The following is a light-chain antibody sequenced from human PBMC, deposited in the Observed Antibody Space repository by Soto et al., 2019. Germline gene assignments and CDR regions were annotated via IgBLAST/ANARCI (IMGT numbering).Light chain of an antibody. CDR1: QSLLSSNGFTY. CDR2: LGS. Sequence: IVMTQSPLYLPVTPGEPASISCRSSQSLLSSNGFTYFDWYVQKPGKSPQVLIYLGSNRASGVXDXYSGTVSVRDLTLKISRVETEDVGVYYCMQALQIPYTFGQGTKLDIK. J-gene: IGKJ2*01. V-gene: IGKV2-28*01. CDR3: MQALQIPYT.